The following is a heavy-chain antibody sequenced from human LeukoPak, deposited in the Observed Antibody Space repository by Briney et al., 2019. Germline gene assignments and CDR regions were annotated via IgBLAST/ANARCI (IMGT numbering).Heavy chain of an antibody. CDR1: GGSISSGGYY. CDR2: IYYSGST. D-gene: IGHD3-10*01. CDR3: ARVVYAAGTRGKYYFDY. Sequence: SETLSLTCTVSGGSISSGGYYWSWIRQHPGKGLGGIGYIYYSGSTYYNPCLKMLGTISVDSSKNQFSLKLSSVTAADTAVYYCARVVYAAGTRGKYYFDYWGQGTLVTVSS. V-gene: IGHV4-31*01. J-gene: IGHJ4*02.